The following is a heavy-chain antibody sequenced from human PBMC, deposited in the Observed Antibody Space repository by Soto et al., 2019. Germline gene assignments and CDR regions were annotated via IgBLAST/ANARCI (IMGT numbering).Heavy chain of an antibody. CDR3: ARGADLYSSSHNWFDP. CDR2: INPSGGST. J-gene: IGHJ5*02. CDR1: GYTFTSYY. D-gene: IGHD6-13*01. V-gene: IGHV1-46*01. Sequence: ASVKGSCKASGYTFTSYYMHWVRQAPGQGLEWMGIINPSGGSTSYAQKFQGRVTMTRDTSTSTVYMELSSLRSEDTAVYYCARGADLYSSSHNWFDPWGQGTLVTVSS.